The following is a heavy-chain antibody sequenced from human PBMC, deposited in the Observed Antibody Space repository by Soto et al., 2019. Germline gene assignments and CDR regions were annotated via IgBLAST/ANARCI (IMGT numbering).Heavy chain of an antibody. D-gene: IGHD2-2*01. CDR1: GGTFISYA. CDR2: IIPIFGTA. V-gene: IGHV1-69*13. J-gene: IGHJ4*01. Sequence: SVKFACASSGGTFISYASSWVRQAPGQGLEWMGGIIPIFGTANYAQKFQGRVTITADESTSAAYMEMSSLRSEDTAVYYCARGGVDEDVERCAMIEPARYYFVCCGQGTAGTVAS. CDR3: ARGGVDEDVERCAMIEPARYYFVC.